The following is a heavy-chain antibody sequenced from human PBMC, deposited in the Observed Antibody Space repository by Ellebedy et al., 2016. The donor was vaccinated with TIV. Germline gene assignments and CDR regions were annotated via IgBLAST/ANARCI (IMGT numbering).Heavy chain of an antibody. CDR1: GLSLSTSGVR. CDR2: IDWDDDK. V-gene: IGHV2-70*04. Sequence: SGPTLVKPTQTLTLTCTFSGLSLSTSGVRVIWIRQPPGKALEWLARIDWDDDKFYSTSLKTRLTIFKDTSKNQVVLTMTNMDPVDTATYYCARILETTGWYYFDYWGQGTLVTVSS. CDR3: ARILETTGWYYFDY. D-gene: IGHD6-19*01. J-gene: IGHJ4*02.